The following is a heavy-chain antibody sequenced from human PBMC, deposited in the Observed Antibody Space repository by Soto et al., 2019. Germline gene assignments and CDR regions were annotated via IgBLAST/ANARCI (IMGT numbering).Heavy chain of an antibody. CDR2: IYYSRST. CDR1: GGSISSYY. J-gene: IGHJ5*02. V-gene: IGHV4-59*01. CDR3: ASEPVHLLGEPGGWFDP. D-gene: IGHD3-10*01. Sequence: QVQLQESGPGLVKPSETLSLTCTVSGGSISSYYWSWIRQPPGKGLEWIGYIYYSRSTNYNPSLNTRVTISVDTSKHQFSLKLSSVTAADTAVYYCASEPVHLLGEPGGWFDPWGQGTLVTVSS.